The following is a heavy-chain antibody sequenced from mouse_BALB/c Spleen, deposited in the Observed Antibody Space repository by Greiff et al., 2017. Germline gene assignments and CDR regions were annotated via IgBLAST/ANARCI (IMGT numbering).Heavy chain of an antibody. V-gene: IGHV5-17*02. CDR1: GFTFSSFG. CDR3: ARDYRYDGRGFDY. J-gene: IGHJ2*01. D-gene: IGHD2-14*01. CDR2: ISSGSSTI. Sequence: EVMLVESGGGLVQPGGSRKLSCAASGFTFSSFGMHWVRQAPEKGLEWVAYISSGSSTIYYADTVKGRFTISRDNPKNTLFLQMTSLRSEDTAMYYCARDYRYDGRGFDYWGQGTTLTVSS.